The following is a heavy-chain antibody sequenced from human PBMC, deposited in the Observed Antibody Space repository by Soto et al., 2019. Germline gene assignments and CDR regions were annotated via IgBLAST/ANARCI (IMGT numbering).Heavy chain of an antibody. CDR1: GGSISSSSYY. J-gene: IGHJ5*02. CDR3: ARHAVMVRGVIISIPPNYDWFDP. CDR2: IYYSGGT. D-gene: IGHD3-10*01. Sequence: SETLSLTCTVSGGSISSSSYYWGWIRQPPGKGLEWIGSIYYSGGTYYNPSLKSRVTISVDTSKNQFSLKLSSVTAADTAVYYCARHAVMVRGVIISIPPNYDWFDPRGQGTLVTVSS. V-gene: IGHV4-39*01.